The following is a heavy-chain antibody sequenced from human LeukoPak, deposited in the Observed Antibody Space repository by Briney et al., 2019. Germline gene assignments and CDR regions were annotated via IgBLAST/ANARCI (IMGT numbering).Heavy chain of an antibody. CDR1: GGSISSYY. J-gene: IGHJ4*02. V-gene: IGHV4-59*01. Sequence: SETLSLTCTVSGGSISSYYWSWIRQPPGKGLEWIGYIYYSGSTNYNPSLKSRVTISVKTSKNQFSLKLSSVTAADTAVYYCARLRGYFDWLLYPRPYYFDYWGQGTLVTVSS. CDR2: IYYSGST. D-gene: IGHD3-9*01. CDR3: ARLRGYFDWLLYPRPYYFDY.